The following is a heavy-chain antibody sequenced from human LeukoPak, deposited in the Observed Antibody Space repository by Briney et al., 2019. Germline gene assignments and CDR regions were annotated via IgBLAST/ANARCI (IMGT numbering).Heavy chain of an antibody. CDR3: ARQWYY. J-gene: IGHJ4*02. D-gene: IGHD2-15*01. CDR1: GGSISSSTYY. CDR2: IYYSGST. V-gene: IGHV4-39*01. Sequence: SQTLSLTCTVSGGSISSSTYYWGWIRQPPGKGLEWIGSIYYSGSTYSNPSLKSRVTISVDTSKNQFSLELSSVTAADTAVYFCARQWYYWGQGTLVTVSS.